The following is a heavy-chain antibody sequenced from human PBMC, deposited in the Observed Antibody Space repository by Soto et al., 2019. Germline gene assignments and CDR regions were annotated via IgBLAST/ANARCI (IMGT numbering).Heavy chain of an antibody. V-gene: IGHV5-10-1*01. Sequence: PGESLKISCKGSGYSFTSYWISWVRQMPGKGLEWMGRIDPSDSYTNYSPSFQGHVTISADKSISTAYLQWSSLKASDTAMYYCARRGKLDFWSGRNNWFDPWGQGPLVTVS. CDR3: ARRGKLDFWSGRNNWFDP. CDR2: IDPSDSYT. J-gene: IGHJ5*02. CDR1: GYSFTSYW. D-gene: IGHD3-3*01.